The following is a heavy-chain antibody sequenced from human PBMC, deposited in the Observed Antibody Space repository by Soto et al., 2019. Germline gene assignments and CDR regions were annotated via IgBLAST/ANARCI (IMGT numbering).Heavy chain of an antibody. Sequence: GGSLRLSCAASGFTFDDYAMHWVRQAPGKGLEWVSGISWNSDNIGYADSVKGRFTISRDNVKNSLYLQMNSLRAEDTALYYCAKDLYSNYGDAFDIWGQGTLVTVSS. CDR3: AKDLYSNYGDAFDI. V-gene: IGHV3-9*01. D-gene: IGHD4-4*01. CDR1: GFTFDDYA. J-gene: IGHJ3*02. CDR2: ISWNSDNI.